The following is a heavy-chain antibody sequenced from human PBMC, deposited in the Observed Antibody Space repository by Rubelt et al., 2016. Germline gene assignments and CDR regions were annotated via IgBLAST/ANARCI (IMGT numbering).Heavy chain of an antibody. CDR2: IYYSGST. V-gene: IGHV4-59*01. CDR1: GGSISSYY. J-gene: IGHJ4*02. D-gene: IGHD1-1*01. Sequence: QVQLQESGPGLVKPSETLSLTCTVSGGSISSYYWSWIRQPPGKGLEWIGYIYYSGSTNDNPSLKSAVTRSVDTSKNEFSLKLSSVTAAGTAVYYCARDNSYFDYWGQGTLVTVSS. CDR3: ARDNSYFDY.